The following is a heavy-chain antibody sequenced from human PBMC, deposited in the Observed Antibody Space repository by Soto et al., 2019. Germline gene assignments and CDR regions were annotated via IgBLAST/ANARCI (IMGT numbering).Heavy chain of an antibody. CDR1: VDSITTYY. CDR3: ARYSNNWFQTEGMDV. CDR2: IDTSGNT. J-gene: IGHJ6*02. D-gene: IGHD6-13*01. Sequence: SETLCLTCPVSVDSITTYYWSWIRQPAGKGLEWIGRIDTSGNTNYNPSLKSRVTMSVDTSKKQFSLKLTSVTAADTAVYYCARYSNNWFQTEGMDVWGQGTTVTVS. V-gene: IGHV4-4*07.